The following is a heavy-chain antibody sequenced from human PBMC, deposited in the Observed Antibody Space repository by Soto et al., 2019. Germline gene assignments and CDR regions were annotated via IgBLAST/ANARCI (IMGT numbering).Heavy chain of an antibody. J-gene: IGHJ4*02. D-gene: IGHD3-3*01. V-gene: IGHV3-30*18. Sequence: PWGSLRLSCAASGFTFSSYGMHWVRQAPGKGLEWVAVISYDGSNKYYADSVKGRFTISRDNSKNTLYLQMNSLRAEDTAVYYCAKERRHYDFWSGPPPSNPDYWGQGTLVTVSS. CDR1: GFTFSSYG. CDR3: AKERRHYDFWSGPPPSNPDY. CDR2: ISYDGSNK.